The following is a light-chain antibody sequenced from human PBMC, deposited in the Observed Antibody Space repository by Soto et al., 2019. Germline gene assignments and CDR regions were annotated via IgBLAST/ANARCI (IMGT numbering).Light chain of an antibody. V-gene: IGKV3-20*01. Sequence: EIVLTQSPDTLSLSPGERATLSCRASQSLGGNFLAWYQQKPGQAPRLLMYGISRRATGIPDRFSGSGSGTDFTLTISSLQPEDFAVYYCQQDYNSLTFGGGTKVDIK. J-gene: IGKJ4*01. CDR3: QQDYNSLT. CDR2: GIS. CDR1: QSLGGNF.